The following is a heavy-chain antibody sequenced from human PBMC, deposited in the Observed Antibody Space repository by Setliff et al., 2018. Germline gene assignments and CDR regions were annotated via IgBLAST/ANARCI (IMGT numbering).Heavy chain of an antibody. CDR3: ARGPPDFVVVPAAAKFDY. D-gene: IGHD2-2*01. Sequence: PSETLSLTCTVSSGSISSDNYYWGWIRQPPGKGLEWIGSMYSSGSTYYNPSLKSRVTISVDTSKNQFSLTLSSVTAADTAVYYCARGPPDFVVVPAAAKFDYWGQGTPVTVSS. V-gene: IGHV4-39*07. CDR2: MYSSGST. CDR1: SGSISSDNYY. J-gene: IGHJ4*02.